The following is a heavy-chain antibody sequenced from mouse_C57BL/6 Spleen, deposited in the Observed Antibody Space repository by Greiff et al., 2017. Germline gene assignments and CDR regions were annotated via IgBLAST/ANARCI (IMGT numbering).Heavy chain of an antibody. CDR1: GYTFTSYW. D-gene: IGHD2-4*01. CDR2: IDPSDSYT. J-gene: IGHJ4*01. V-gene: IGHV1-69*01. CDR3: ARRRLGIDAMDY. Sequence: QVQLQQPGAELVMPGASVKLSCKASGYTFTSYWMHWVKQRPGQGLEWIGEIDPSDSYTNYNQKFKGKFTLTVDKSSSTADMQLSSLTSEDSAVYYCARRRLGIDAMDYWGQGTSVTVSA.